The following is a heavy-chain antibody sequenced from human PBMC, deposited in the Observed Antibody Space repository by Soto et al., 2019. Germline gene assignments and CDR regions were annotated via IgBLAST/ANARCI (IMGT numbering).Heavy chain of an antibody. Sequence: QVQLVQSGAEVREPGASVKVSCKASGYTFTNYGVSWVRQAPGQGLEWMGWIGGYKGNTNYAQKLQGRVTVTTDTSTSTAYMERRSLRSDATAVYYCAPHTLDTGMPSGYWGQGTLVTVSS. CDR2: IGGYKGNT. CDR1: GYTFTNYG. CDR3: APHTLDTGMPSGY. J-gene: IGHJ4*02. V-gene: IGHV1-18*01. D-gene: IGHD5-18*01.